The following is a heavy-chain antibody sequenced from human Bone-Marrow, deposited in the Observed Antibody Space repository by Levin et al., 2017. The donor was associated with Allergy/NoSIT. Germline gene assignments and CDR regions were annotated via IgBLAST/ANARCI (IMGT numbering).Heavy chain of an antibody. J-gene: IGHJ5*02. V-gene: IGHV1-2*06. CDR3: TRLLPGITVSGSGFDP. Sequence: GESLKISCKASGYSFTGYYIQWVRQAPGQGLEWMGRINPNNGDTYNAQKFQGRVTMTRDTSISTAYMELTRLTSDDAAVYYCTRLLPGITVSGSGFDPWGQGTLVTVSS. CDR1: GYSFTGYY. D-gene: IGHD6-19*01. CDR2: INPNNGDT.